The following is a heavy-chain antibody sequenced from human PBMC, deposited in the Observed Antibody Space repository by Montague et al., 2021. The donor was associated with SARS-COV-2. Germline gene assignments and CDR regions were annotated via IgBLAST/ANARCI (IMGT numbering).Heavy chain of an antibody. CDR1: GFTFTSYS. Sequence: SLRLSCAASGFTFTSYSMNWVRQAPGKGLEALSVISSDGSYKYYXDSVKGRFTISRDNSRNTLYLQMNSLRPEDTAVYYCARDLLRHKGGFDSWGQGTPVTVSS. D-gene: IGHD2/OR15-2a*01. V-gene: IGHV3-30-3*01. CDR2: ISSDGSYK. J-gene: IGHJ4*02. CDR3: ARDLLRHKGGFDS.